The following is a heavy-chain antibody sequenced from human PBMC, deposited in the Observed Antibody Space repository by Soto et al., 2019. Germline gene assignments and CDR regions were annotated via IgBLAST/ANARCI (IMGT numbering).Heavy chain of an antibody. Sequence: GGSLRLSCVASGFTFRTSGMNWVRQAPGKGPEWVSSISSSGSYMYYAESVKGRFTVSRDNAKKSLYLQMNSLRAEDTAVYYCAREDGVEMATIPHPYNWFDPWGQGTLVTVSS. J-gene: IGHJ5*02. CDR3: AREDGVEMATIPHPYNWFDP. CDR1: GFTFRTSG. CDR2: ISSSGSYM. V-gene: IGHV3-21*01. D-gene: IGHD2-21*01.